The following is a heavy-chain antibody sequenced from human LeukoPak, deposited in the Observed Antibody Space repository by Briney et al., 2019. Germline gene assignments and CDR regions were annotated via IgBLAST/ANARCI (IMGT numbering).Heavy chain of an antibody. CDR2: IYSGGST. CDR3: AKDPYDFWSGSLFDY. Sequence: GGSLRLSCAASGFTVSSNYMSWVRQAPGKGLEWVSVIYSGGSTYYADSVKGRFTISRDNSKNTLYLQMNSLRAEDTAVYYCAKDPYDFWSGSLFDYWGQGTLVTVSS. J-gene: IGHJ4*02. D-gene: IGHD3-3*01. CDR1: GFTVSSNY. V-gene: IGHV3-66*01.